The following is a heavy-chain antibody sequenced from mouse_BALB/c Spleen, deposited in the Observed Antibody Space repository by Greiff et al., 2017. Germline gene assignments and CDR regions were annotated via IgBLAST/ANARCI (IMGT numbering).Heavy chain of an antibody. J-gene: IGHJ3*01. CDR1: GFTFSSYG. D-gene: IGHD2-3*01. Sequence: DVKLVESGGDLVKPGGSLKLSCAASGFTFSSYGMSWVRQTPDKRLEWVATISSGGSYTYYPDSVKGRFTISRDNAKNTLYLQMSSLKSEDTAMYYCARGGYDGYYAYWGQGTLVTVSA. V-gene: IGHV5-6*02. CDR3: ARGGYDGYYAY. CDR2: ISSGGSYT.